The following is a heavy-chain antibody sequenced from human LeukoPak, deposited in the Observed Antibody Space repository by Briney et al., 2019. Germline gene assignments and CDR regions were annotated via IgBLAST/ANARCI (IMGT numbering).Heavy chain of an antibody. V-gene: IGHV3-21*01. D-gene: IGHD1-26*01. CDR2: ITATSSYI. J-gene: IGHJ4*02. Sequence: PGGSLRLSCAASGFTFRSYTMNWVRQAPGKGLEWVSSITATSSYIYYADSLKGRFTVSRDDAKDSLYLQMHSLRPEDTAVYFCARDGSYYGGYYFDYWGQGTLVTVSS. CDR1: GFTFRSYT. CDR3: ARDGSYYGGYYFDY.